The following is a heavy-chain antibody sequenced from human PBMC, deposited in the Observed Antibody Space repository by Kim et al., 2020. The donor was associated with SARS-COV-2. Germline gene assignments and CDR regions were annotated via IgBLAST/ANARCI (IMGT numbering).Heavy chain of an antibody. J-gene: IGHJ3*01. CDR1: GFSLSTNGVG. D-gene: IGHD3-3*01. CDR2: IYWGDDE. V-gene: IGHV2-5*02. Sequence: SGPTLVKPTQTLTLTCTFSGFSLSTNGVGVGWIRQPPGKALDWLALIYWGDDERCSPSLQSRLTITADTSENEVVLTMTNMDPVDTATYYCAQTTIFGVVNAWGQGTMVTVSS. CDR3: AQTTIFGVVNA.